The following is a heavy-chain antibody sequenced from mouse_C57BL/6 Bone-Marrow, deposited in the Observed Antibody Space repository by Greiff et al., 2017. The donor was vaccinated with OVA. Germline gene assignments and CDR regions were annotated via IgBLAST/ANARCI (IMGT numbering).Heavy chain of an antibody. D-gene: IGHD2-4*01. V-gene: IGHV1-47*01. Sequence: VQLQQSGAELVKPGDSVQMSCKASGYTFPTYPLAWMKPNHGKSLAWIGNFHPYNDDTKYNEKFKGKATLTVEKSSSTVYLELSRLTSDDSAVYYCARGYYDYDGGGYYYAMDYWGQGTSVTVSS. CDR1: GYTFPTYP. CDR3: ARGYYDYDGGGYYYAMDY. CDR2: FHPYNDDT. J-gene: IGHJ4*01.